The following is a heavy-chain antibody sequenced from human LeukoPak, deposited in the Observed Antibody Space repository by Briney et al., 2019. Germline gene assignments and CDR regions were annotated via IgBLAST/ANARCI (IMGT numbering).Heavy chain of an antibody. J-gene: IGHJ4*02. Sequence: ETLSLTCTVSGGPISSSSYYWGWIRQPPGKGLEWVSAISGSGGSTYYADSVKGRFTISRDNSKNTLYLQMNSLRAEDTAVYYCAKMGYSYGYMGYYFDYWGQGTLVTVSS. V-gene: IGHV3-23*01. CDR3: AKMGYSYGYMGYYFDY. D-gene: IGHD5-18*01. CDR1: GGPISSSSYY. CDR2: ISGSGGST.